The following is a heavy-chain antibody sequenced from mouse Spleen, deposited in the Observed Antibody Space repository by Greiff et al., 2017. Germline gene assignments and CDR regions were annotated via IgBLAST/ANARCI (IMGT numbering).Heavy chain of an antibody. CDR3: ARSHYYGYDWYFDV. J-gene: IGHJ1*01. CDR2: IWSDGST. CDR1: GFSLTSYG. V-gene: IGHV2-6-1*01. Sequence: VQGVESGPGLVAPSQSLSITCTISGFSLTSYGVHWVRQPPGKGLEWLVVIWSDGSTTYNSALKSRLSISKDNSKSQVFLKMNSLQTDDTAMYYCARSHYYGYDWYFDVWGAGTTVTVSS. D-gene: IGHD1-2*01.